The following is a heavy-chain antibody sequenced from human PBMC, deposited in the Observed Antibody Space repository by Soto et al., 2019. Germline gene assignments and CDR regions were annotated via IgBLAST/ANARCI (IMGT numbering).Heavy chain of an antibody. CDR2: IFANDNA. J-gene: IGHJ4*02. Sequence: EVQLVESGGGLVQPGGSLRLSCSASEFPVSTTYMSWVRQAPGKGLECVAIIFANDNAYYGDSVKGRFTISRRNSRSTLYLQMNNLGPEDTAVYYCVSDLGDGYKSAWGQGTLVTVSS. CDR3: VSDLGDGYKSA. D-gene: IGHD5-18*01. CDR1: EFPVSTTY. V-gene: IGHV3-53*04.